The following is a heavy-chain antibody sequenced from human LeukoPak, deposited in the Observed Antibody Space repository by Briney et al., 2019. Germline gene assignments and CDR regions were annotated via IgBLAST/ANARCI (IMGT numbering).Heavy chain of an antibody. J-gene: IGHJ6*02. D-gene: IGHD6-13*01. CDR1: GFTFSSYA. V-gene: IGHV3-30-3*01. CDR3: ARDQSSSWTLDYYGMDV. CDR2: ISYDGSNK. Sequence: GGSLSLSCAASGFTFSSYAMHWVRQPPGKGLEWMGVISYDGSNKYYPDPVKGRFTISRDNSKNTLYLQMNSLRAEDTAVYYCARDQSSSWTLDYYGMDVWGQGTTVTVSS.